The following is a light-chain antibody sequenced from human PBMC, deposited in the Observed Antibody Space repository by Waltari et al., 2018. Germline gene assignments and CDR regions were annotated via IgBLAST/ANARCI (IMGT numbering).Light chain of an antibody. Sequence: DIQMTKSPSILSASVGDRVTITCRASQTISIYLAWYQQKPGKAPNLLIYKASTLESGVPSRFSGSGSGTEFTLTISSLQPDDFATYYCQQYHSYSPYTFGQGTTLDIK. V-gene: IGKV1-5*03. CDR1: QTISIY. CDR2: KAS. J-gene: IGKJ2*01. CDR3: QQYHSYSPYT.